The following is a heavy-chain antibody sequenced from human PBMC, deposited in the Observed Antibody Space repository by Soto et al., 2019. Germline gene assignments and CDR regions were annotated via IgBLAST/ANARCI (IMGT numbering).Heavy chain of an antibody. Sequence: SETLSLTCTVSGGSISSGDYYWSWIRQPPGKGLEWIGYIYYSGSTYYNPSLKSRVTISVDTSKNQFSLKLSSVTAADTAVYYCARTEAVVVAATDWFDPWGQGTLVT. CDR3: ARTEAVVVAATDWFDP. CDR2: IYYSGST. J-gene: IGHJ5*02. CDR1: GGSISSGDYY. D-gene: IGHD2-15*01. V-gene: IGHV4-30-4*01.